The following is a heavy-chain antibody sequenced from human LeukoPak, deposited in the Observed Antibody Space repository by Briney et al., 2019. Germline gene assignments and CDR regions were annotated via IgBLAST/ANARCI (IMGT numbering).Heavy chain of an antibody. CDR2: INPNSGGT. Sequence: ASVKVSCKASGYTFTGYYMHWVRQAPGQGLEWMGWINPNSGGTNYAQKFQGRVTMTRDTSISTAYMELSRLRSDDTAVYYCARSRIVVVPAARFDPWGLGTLVTVSS. D-gene: IGHD2-2*01. V-gene: IGHV1-2*02. CDR3: ARSRIVVVPAARFDP. CDR1: GYTFTGYY. J-gene: IGHJ5*02.